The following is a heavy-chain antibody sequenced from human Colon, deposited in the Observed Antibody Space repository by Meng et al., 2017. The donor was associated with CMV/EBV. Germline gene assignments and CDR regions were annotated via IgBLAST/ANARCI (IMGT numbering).Heavy chain of an antibody. J-gene: IGHJ5*02. V-gene: IGHV4-4*01. D-gene: IGHD4-23*01. Sequence: GVSISRRHSWSWVRRAPGPGLEWIGEIHRVGNATYHPSLKSRVTISIDKSENQVSLKVNYVTAADTAVYFCATGLVGIGETPTSDPWGPGTLVTVSS. CDR3: ATGLVGIGETPTSDP. CDR1: GVSISRRHS. CDR2: IHRVGNA.